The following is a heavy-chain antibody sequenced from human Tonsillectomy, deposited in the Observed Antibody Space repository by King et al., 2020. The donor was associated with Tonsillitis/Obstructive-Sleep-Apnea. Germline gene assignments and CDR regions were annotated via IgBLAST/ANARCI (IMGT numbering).Heavy chain of an antibody. V-gene: IGHV4-4*07. CDR3: ALSYASGSSAFDY. CDR1: GGSISSYY. D-gene: IGHD3-10*01. J-gene: IGHJ4*02. CDR2: IYPSGST. Sequence: QLQESGPGLVKPSETLSLTCKVSGGSISSYYWSWIRQPAGAGLEWIGRIYPSGSTNYNPSLKSRVTMSIATSKNQFSLKLSSVTAADTAVYYCALSYASGSSAFDYWGQGTLVTVSS.